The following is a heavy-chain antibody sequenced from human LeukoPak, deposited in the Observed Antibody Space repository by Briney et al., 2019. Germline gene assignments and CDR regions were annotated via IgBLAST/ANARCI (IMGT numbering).Heavy chain of an antibody. CDR2: ISAYNGNT. V-gene: IGHV1-18*01. CDR1: GYIFTSYG. Sequence: ASVKVSCKASGYIFTSYGISWVRQAPGQGLEWMRWISAYNGNTDYAQKVQGRVTMTTDTSTSTAYMELRSLRSDDTAVYYCARDADYYGSGNNYWGQGTLVTVSS. D-gene: IGHD3-10*01. CDR3: ARDADYYGSGNNY. J-gene: IGHJ4*02.